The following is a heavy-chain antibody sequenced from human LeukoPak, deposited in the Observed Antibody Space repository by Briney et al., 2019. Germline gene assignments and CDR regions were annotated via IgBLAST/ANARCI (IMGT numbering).Heavy chain of an antibody. Sequence: GASVTVSYKASGYTFTSYDINWVRQATGKGGEWMGWMNPNSGNTGYAQKFQGRVTITRNTSISTAYMELSSLRSEDTAVYYCARGSGQQLVRLFDYWGQGTLVTVSS. CDR2: MNPNSGNT. V-gene: IGHV1-8*01. CDR3: ARGSGQQLVRLFDY. J-gene: IGHJ4*02. D-gene: IGHD6-13*01. CDR1: GYTFTSYD.